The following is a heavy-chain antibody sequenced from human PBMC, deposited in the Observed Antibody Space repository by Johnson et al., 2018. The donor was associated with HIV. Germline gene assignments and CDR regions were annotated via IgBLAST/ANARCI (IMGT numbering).Heavy chain of an antibody. CDR3: ASDYGDYDHAFDI. J-gene: IGHJ3*02. CDR2: ISRGGSSASVI. CDR1: GFNFSDHY. V-gene: IGHV3-11*04. D-gene: IGHD4-17*01. Sequence: QVQLVESGGGLVKPGGSLRLSCAASGFNFSDHYMTWIRQAPGKGLAWVSYISRGGSSASVIYYADSVTGRFTISRENAKNSVYLQMNSLRSDDTAVYYCASDYGDYDHAFDIWGRGTVVTVTS.